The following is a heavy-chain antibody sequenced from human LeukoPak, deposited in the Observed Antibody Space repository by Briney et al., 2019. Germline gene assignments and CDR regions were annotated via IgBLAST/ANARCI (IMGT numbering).Heavy chain of an antibody. Sequence: ASVKVSCKASGYTFTSYDINWVRQATGQGLEWMGWMNPNSGNTGYAQKFQGRVTITRNTSISTAYTELSSLRSEDTAVYYCARGSRYCSSTSCSEWFDPWGQGTLVTVSS. J-gene: IGHJ5*02. V-gene: IGHV1-8*03. D-gene: IGHD2-2*01. CDR2: MNPNSGNT. CDR3: ARGSRYCSSTSCSEWFDP. CDR1: GYTFTSYD.